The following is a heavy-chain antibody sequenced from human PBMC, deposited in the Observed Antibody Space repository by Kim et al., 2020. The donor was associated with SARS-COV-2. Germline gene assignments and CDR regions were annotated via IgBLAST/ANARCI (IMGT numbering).Heavy chain of an antibody. CDR2: INQHGSEK. V-gene: IGHV3-7*03. CDR1: GFSFSNHW. Sequence: GGSLRLSCAASGFSFSNHWMTWVRQAPGRGPEWVANINQHGSEKYYVAYVGGRFTISRDDAKNSLYLQMNSLRAEDTATYYCARNNAMDVWGQGTTVTVSS. J-gene: IGHJ6*02. CDR3: ARNNAMDV.